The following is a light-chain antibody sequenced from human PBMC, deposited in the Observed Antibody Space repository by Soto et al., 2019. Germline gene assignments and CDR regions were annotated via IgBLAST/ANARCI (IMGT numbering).Light chain of an antibody. CDR1: QSVSSN. J-gene: IGKJ1*01. V-gene: IGKV3-20*01. CDR3: QQYEAVVT. CDR2: GAS. Sequence: PGERATLSCRASQSVSSNLAWYQQKPGRALRLLIDGASTRATGIPDRFSGSGSGTDFTLTISRLEPEDVAVYYCQQYEAVVTFGQGTKVDIK.